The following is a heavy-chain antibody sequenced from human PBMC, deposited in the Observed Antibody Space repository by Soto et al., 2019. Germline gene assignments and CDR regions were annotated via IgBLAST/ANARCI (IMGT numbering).Heavy chain of an antibody. D-gene: IGHD3-16*01. CDR3: AKRGWGTYYLDY. J-gene: IGHJ4*02. V-gene: IGHV3-23*01. CDR2: ISGSGDST. CDR1: GFTFSSYA. Sequence: EVQLLESGGCLVQPGGSLRLSCAASGFTFSSYAMSWVRQAPGKGLEWVSAISGSGDSTYYATSVKGRFTISRDNSKNTLYLQMNSLRAEDTAVYYCAKRGWGTYYLDYWGQGTLVTVSS.